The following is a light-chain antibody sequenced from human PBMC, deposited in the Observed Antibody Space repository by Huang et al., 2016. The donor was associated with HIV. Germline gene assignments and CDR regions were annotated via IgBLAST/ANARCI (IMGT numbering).Light chain of an antibody. V-gene: IGKV2-28*01. J-gene: IGKJ2*01. CDR2: LGS. CDR1: QSLLHSNGYNY. CDR3: MQALQTPPYT. Sequence: IVMTQSPLSLPVTPGEPASISCRSSQSLLHSNGYNYLDWYLQKPGQSPQLLIYLGSQRAAGVPERFSGSGSGTDFALKISRVEAEDVGIYYCMQALQTPPYTFGQGTKLEIK.